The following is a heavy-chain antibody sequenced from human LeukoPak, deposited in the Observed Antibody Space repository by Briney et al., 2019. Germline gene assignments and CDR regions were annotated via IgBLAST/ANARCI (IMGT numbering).Heavy chain of an antibody. CDR2: IYYSGST. V-gene: IGHV4-30-4*08. D-gene: IGHD3-9*01. J-gene: IGHJ4*02. CDR1: GGSISSGDYY. CDR3: ARGYYDILTGYYRLSYYFDY. Sequence: SETLSLTCTVSGGSISSGDYYWSWIRQPPGKGLEWIGYIYYSGSTYYNPSLKSRDTISVDTSKNQFSLKLSSVTAADTAVYYCARGYYDILTGYYRLSYYFDYWGQGTLVTVSS.